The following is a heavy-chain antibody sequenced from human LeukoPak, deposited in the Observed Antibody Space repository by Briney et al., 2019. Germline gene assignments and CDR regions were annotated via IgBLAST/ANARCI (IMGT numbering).Heavy chain of an antibody. V-gene: IGHV3-48*03. CDR2: IIGSGNTI. J-gene: IGHJ4*02. D-gene: IGHD2/OR15-2a*01. CDR3: ARERTTIVSGTTIGAY. CDR1: GFSFSSYE. Sequence: GGSLRLSCSASGFSFSSYEMNWVRQAPGKGLEWSSYIIGSGNTIYYADSVKGRFTISRDNAKNSLFLQMNSLTADDTAVYYCARERTTIVSGTTIGAYWGQGTLVTVSS.